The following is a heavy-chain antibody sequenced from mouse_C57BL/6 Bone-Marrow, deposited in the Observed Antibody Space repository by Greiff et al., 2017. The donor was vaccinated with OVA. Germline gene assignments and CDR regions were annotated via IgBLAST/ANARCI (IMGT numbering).Heavy chain of an antibody. CDR1: GFTFSSYA. Sequence: EVQRVESGEGLVKPGGSLKLSCAASGFTFSSYAMSWVRQTPEKRLEWVAYISSGGDYIYYADTVKGRFTISRDNARNTLYLQMSSLKSEDTAMYYCTRAEPPWFAYWGQGTLVTVSA. V-gene: IGHV5-9-1*02. J-gene: IGHJ3*01. CDR2: ISSGGDYI. CDR3: TRAEPPWFAY.